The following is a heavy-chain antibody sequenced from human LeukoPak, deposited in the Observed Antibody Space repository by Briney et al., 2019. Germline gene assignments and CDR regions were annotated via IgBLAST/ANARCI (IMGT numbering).Heavy chain of an antibody. CDR1: VYTFINYY. CDR2: INPGDGST. CDR3: ARMVYCSSISCSYYYYYMDV. V-gene: IGHV1-46*01. Sequence: GASVTVSGKASVYTFINYYMYWVRQAPGQGREWMGIINPGDGSTRYAPKFQGRVTMTRDTSTRTVYMELSSLRSEDTAVYYCARMVYCSSISCSYYYYYMDVWAKGTTVTVSS. J-gene: IGHJ6*03. D-gene: IGHD2-2*01.